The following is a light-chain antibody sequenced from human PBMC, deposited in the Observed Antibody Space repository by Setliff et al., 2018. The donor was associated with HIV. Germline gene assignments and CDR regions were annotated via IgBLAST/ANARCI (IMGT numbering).Light chain of an antibody. Sequence: QSALTQPPSASGSPGQSVSISCTGTTSDIGNFDYVSWYKQHPGKVPKLMIYEGSKRPSEVSNRFSGSKSGNTATLTISGLLAEDEADYYCCSYAGHYSYVFGTGTKVTVL. CDR3: CSYAGHYSYV. J-gene: IGLJ1*01. V-gene: IGLV2-8*01. CDR2: EGS. CDR1: TSDIGNFDY.